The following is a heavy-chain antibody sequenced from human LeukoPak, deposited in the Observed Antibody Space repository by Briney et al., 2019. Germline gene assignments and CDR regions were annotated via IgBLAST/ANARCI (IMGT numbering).Heavy chain of an antibody. CDR3: ARAGLGIWGSACYYMDV. J-gene: IGHJ6*03. V-gene: IGHV4-39*07. Sequence: SETLSLTCTVSGGSISSSSYYWGWIRQPPGKGLEWIGSIYYSGSTYYNPSLKSRVTISVDTSKNQFSLKLSSVTAADTAVYYCARAGLGIWGSACYYMDVWGKGTTVTVSS. D-gene: IGHD7-27*01. CDR1: GGSISSSSYY. CDR2: IYYSGST.